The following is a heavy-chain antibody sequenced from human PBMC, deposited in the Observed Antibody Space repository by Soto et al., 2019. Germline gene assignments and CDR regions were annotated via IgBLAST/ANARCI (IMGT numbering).Heavy chain of an antibody. J-gene: IGHJ4*02. Sequence: GSLSLSFAASGFTFSSYAMSWVRQAPGKGLEWVSAISGSGGSTYYADSVKGRFTISRDNPKNTLYLQMNSLRAEDTAVYYCAKRYSSGLSGLFDYWGQGTLVTVSS. D-gene: IGHD6-19*01. CDR2: ISGSGGST. CDR1: GFTFSSYA. V-gene: IGHV3-23*01. CDR3: AKRYSSGLSGLFDY.